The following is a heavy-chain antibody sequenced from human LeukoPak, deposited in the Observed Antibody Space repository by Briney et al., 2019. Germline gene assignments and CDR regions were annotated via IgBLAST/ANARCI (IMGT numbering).Heavy chain of an antibody. D-gene: IGHD3-10*01. CDR1: GYTFTGYY. J-gene: IGHJ5*02. V-gene: IGHV1-2*02. CDR2: INPNSGGT. CDR3: ARGGGEITMVRGVIWLDP. Sequence: ASVKVSCKASGYTFTGYYMHWVRQAPGQGLEWMGWINPNSGGTNYAQKFQDRVTMTRDTSISTAYMELSRLRSDDTAVYYCARGGGEITMVRGVIWLDPWGQGTLVTVSS.